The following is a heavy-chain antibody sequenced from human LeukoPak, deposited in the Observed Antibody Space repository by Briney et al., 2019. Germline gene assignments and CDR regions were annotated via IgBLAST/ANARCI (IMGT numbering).Heavy chain of an antibody. CDR1: GFSFSSHW. Sequence: GGSLRLSCAASGFSFSSHWLSWVRQAPGKGLEWVANIHPDGSEKYYVDSVKGRFTISRDNAKNSVYLQMNSLGAEDTAVYYCARYYYASGRDYWGQGTLVTVSS. CDR2: IHPDGSEK. D-gene: IGHD3-10*01. CDR3: ARYYYASGRDY. V-gene: IGHV3-7*01. J-gene: IGHJ4*02.